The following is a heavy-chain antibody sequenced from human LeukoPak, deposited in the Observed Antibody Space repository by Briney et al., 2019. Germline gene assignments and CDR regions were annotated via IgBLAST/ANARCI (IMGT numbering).Heavy chain of an antibody. CDR2: ISPNNGAT. CDR3: AREGSSGY. V-gene: IGHV1-2*02. J-gene: IGHJ4*02. Sequence: ASVKVSCKASGYTFTASNIHWVRQAPGQGLEWMGWISPNNGATTYAQKFQGRVIMTRDTSLSTAYIELSRLESDDTAVYFCAREGSSGYWGRGTLVTVSS. CDR1: GYTFTASN. D-gene: IGHD1-26*01.